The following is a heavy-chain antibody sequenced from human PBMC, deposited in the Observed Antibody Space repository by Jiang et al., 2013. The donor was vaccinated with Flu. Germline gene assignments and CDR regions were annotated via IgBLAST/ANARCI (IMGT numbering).Heavy chain of an antibody. J-gene: IGHJ5*01. CDR1: GYSFTSYW. Sequence: SCKVFGYSFTSYWITWVRQMPGKGLEWMGNIDPTDSYTNYSPSFQGHITISVDKSISTVYLQWSSLKASDTAMFYCARQLSVIGRFDSWGQGTLVTVSS. CDR3: ARQLSVIGRFDS. D-gene: IGHD2-21*01. CDR2: IDPTDSYT. V-gene: IGHV5-10-1*01.